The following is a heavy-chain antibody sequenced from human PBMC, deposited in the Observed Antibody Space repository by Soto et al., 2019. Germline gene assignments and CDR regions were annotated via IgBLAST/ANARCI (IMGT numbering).Heavy chain of an antibody. J-gene: IGHJ5*02. CDR2: IYYSGST. CDR3: ARGYDFWSGYPTQNWFDP. CDR1: GGSISSGDYY. D-gene: IGHD3-3*01. Sequence: QVQLQESGPGLVKPSQTLSLTCTVSGGSISSGDYYWSWIRQPPGKGLEWSGYIYYSGSTYYNPSLKSRVTISVDTSKNQFSLKLSSVTAADTAVYYCARGYDFWSGYPTQNWFDPWGQGTLVTVSS. V-gene: IGHV4-30-4*01.